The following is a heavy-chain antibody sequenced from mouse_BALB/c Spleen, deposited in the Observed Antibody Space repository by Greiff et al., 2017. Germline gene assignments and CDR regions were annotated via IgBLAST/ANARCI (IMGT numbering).Heavy chain of an antibody. CDR2: ISYDGSN. D-gene: IGHD2-12*01. CDR1: GYSITSGYY. V-gene: IGHV3-6*02. J-gene: IGHJ4*01. CDR3: ARDCPYDKAMDY. Sequence: EVQRVESGPGLVKPSQSLSLTCSVTGYSITSGYYWNWIRQFPGNKLEWMGYISYDGSNNYNPSLKNRISITRDTSKNQFFLKLNSVTTEDTATYYCARDCPYDKAMDYWGQGTSVTVSS.